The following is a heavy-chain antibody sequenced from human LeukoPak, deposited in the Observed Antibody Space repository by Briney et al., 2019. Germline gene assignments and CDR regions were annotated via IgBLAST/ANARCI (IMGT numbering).Heavy chain of an antibody. CDR1: GGSFSGYY. Sequence: SETLSLTCAVYGGSFSGYYWSWIRQPPGKGLEWIGEINHSGSTNYNPSLKSRVTISVDTSKNQFSLKLSSVTAADTAVYYCARAPYSSSWYDAFDIWGQGTMVTVSS. D-gene: IGHD6-13*01. CDR2: INHSGST. V-gene: IGHV4-34*01. J-gene: IGHJ3*02. CDR3: ARAPYSSSWYDAFDI.